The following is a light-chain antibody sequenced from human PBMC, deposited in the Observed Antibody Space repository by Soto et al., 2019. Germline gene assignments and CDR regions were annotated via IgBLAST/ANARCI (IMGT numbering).Light chain of an antibody. CDR1: QDISPY. CDR3: QKYDNAPLT. V-gene: IGKV1-27*01. CDR2: AAY. Sequence: DIQMTQAPSSLSASVRDRVTITCRARQDISPYLAWYQQKPGKVPKLLISAAYTLQSGVPPRFSGSGSGTDFTLTISSLQPEDVATYYCQKYDNAPLTFGGGTKVEIK. J-gene: IGKJ4*01.